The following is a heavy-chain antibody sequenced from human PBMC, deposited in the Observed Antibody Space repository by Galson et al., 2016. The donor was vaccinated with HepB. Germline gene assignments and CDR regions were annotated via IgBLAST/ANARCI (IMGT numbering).Heavy chain of an antibody. J-gene: IGHJ2*01. CDR1: GDSMTRNW. V-gene: IGHV4-4*02. CDR2: VSHTGRT. Sequence: SETLSLTCAVSGDSMTRNWWSWVRQPPGMGPEWIGEVSHTGRTNYKSSLASRAPISMDMSKDQLSLELTSVTAADRAAYYCARVDGLWSVTPYYWYFDLWGRGTLVTVSS. CDR3: ARVDGLWSVTPYYWYFDL. D-gene: IGHD3-3*01.